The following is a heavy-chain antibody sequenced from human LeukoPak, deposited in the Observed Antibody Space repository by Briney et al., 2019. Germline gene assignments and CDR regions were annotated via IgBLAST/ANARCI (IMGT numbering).Heavy chain of an antibody. CDR3: AREAPPPYSSGWYYFDY. CDR1: GFTFSSYG. J-gene: IGHJ4*02. V-gene: IGHV3-33*01. CDR2: IWYDGSNK. Sequence: GGSLRLSCAASGFTFSSYGMHWVRQAPGKGLEWVAVIWYDGSNKYYADSVKGRFTISRDNSKNTLYLQMNSLRAEDTAVYYRAREAPPPYSSGWYYFDYWGQGTLVTVSS. D-gene: IGHD6-19*01.